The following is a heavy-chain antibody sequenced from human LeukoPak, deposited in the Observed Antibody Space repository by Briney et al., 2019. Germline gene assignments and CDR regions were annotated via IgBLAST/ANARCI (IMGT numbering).Heavy chain of an antibody. V-gene: IGHV1-69*13. D-gene: IGHD6-19*01. Sequence: VASVKVSCKASGGTFSSYAISWVRQAPGQGLEWMGGIIPIFGTANYAQKFQGRVTITADESTSTVYMELSSLRSEDTAVYYCARAKFEKQWLVRRYYFDYWGQGTLVTVSS. CDR1: GGTFSSYA. CDR3: ARAKFEKQWLVRRYYFDY. J-gene: IGHJ4*02. CDR2: IIPIFGTA.